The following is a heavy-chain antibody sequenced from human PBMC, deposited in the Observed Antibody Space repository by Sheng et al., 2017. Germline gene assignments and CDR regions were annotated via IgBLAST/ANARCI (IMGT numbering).Heavy chain of an antibody. CDR2: SIIEEEP. CDR1: GGPSVVTT. Sequence: QVQLQQWGAGLLKPSETLSLICAVYGGPSVVTTGTGSVTPPGKGWSGLGKSIIEEEPTTIPSLKSRATISIDTSKSQFSLKVSSVTAEDTAVYYCARRLDADCSRVNCLIDFXGQGNPG. J-gene: IGHJ4*02. CDR3: ARRLDADCSRVNCLIDF. V-gene: IGHV4-34*01. D-gene: IGHD2-2*01.